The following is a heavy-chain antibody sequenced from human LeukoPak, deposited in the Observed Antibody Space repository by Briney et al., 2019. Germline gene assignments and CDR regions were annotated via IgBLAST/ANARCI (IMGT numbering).Heavy chain of an antibody. CDR3: LSVTTRGVDYFDY. Sequence: ASVKVSCKASGYTFTSYGISWVRQAPGQGLEWMGWISAYNGNTNYAQKLQGRVTMTTDTSTSTAYMELRSLRSEDTAVYYCLSVTTRGVDYFDYWGQGTLVTVSS. CDR2: ISAYNGNT. V-gene: IGHV1-18*01. CDR1: GYTFTSYG. J-gene: IGHJ4*02. D-gene: IGHD1-14*01.